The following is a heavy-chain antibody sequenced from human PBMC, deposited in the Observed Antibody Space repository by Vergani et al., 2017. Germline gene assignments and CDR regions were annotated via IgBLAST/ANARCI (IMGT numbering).Heavy chain of an antibody. CDR2: ISFDGTNE. V-gene: IGHV3-30-3*01. CDR3: VGDRGLCAGGRCYTEAWDY. Sequence: QVQLVESGGGVVQPGTSLRLSCVVSGFALNRHAMYWVRQAPGKGLEWVVGISFDGTNEYYPDLVKGRFTISRDIAKNTLHLQVRSLRLEDTVVYHCVGDRGLCAGGRCYTEAWDYWGQGTPVTVSS. J-gene: IGHJ4*02. D-gene: IGHD2-2*02. CDR1: GFALNRHA.